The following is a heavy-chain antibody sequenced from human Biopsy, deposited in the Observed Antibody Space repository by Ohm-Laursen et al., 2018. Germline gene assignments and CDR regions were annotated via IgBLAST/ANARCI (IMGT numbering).Heavy chain of an antibody. CDR1: GDSVSSNRAA. D-gene: IGHD2-21*02. V-gene: IGHV6-1*01. CDR3: ARSGSDSLNYYFDF. Sequence: TLSLTCAISGDSVSSNRAAWNWIRQSPSRGLEWLGRTFYRAKWYTDFAVSVKSRITLTPDPSTNQFSLQLNSVTPDDTAMYYCARSGSDSLNYYFDFWGQGTLVTVSS. CDR2: TFYRAKWYT. J-gene: IGHJ4*02.